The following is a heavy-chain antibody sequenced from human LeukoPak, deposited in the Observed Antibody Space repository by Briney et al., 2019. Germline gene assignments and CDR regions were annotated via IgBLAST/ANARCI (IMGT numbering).Heavy chain of an antibody. CDR3: ARRGYHDYSGFDY. J-gene: IGHJ4*02. CDR1: EFTFSSYS. V-gene: IGHV3-21*01. CDR2: ISGWSSDI. Sequence: GGSLRLSCAGSEFTFSSYSMNWVRQAPGKGLEWVSSISGWSSDIYYADSVKGRFTISRDNSKNSLYLQMKSLRAEDTALYYCARRGYHDYSGFDYWGQGILVTVSS. D-gene: IGHD3-16*01.